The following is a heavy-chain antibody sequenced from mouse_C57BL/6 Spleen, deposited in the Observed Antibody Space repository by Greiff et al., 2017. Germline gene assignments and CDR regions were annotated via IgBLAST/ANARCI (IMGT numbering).Heavy chain of an antibody. V-gene: IGHV14-4*01. CDR3: TTPGTEGDY. Sequence: VQLQQSGAELVRPGASVKLSCTASGFNIKDDYMHWVKQRPEQGLEWIGWIDPENGDTEYASKFQGKATITADTSSNTAYLQLSSLTSEDTAVYYCTTPGTEGDYRGQGTTLTVSS. J-gene: IGHJ2*01. CDR1: GFNIKDDY. CDR2: IDPENGDT. D-gene: IGHD4-1*01.